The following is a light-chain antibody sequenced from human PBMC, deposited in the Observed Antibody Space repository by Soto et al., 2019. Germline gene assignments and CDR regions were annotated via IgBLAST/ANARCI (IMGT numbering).Light chain of an antibody. CDR1: SSDVGDDNY. J-gene: IGLJ3*02. CDR3: SSYAGSNNWV. V-gene: IGLV2-8*01. CDR2: EVS. Sequence: QSALTQPPSASGSPGQSVTISCTGTSSDVGDDNYVSWYQQHPGKAPKRMIYEVSKRPSGVPDRFSGSKSGNTASLTVSGLQAEDEADYYCSSYAGSNNWVFGGGTKLTVL.